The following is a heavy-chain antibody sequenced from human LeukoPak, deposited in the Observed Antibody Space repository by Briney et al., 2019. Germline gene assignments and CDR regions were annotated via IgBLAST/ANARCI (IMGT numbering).Heavy chain of an antibody. J-gene: IGHJ4*02. CDR2: INPNSGGT. CDR3: ARDRDSSGYWDY. Sequence: ASVKVSCKASGYTFTGYYMHWVRQAPGQGLEWMGRINPNSGGTNYEQKFQSRVAMTRDTSISTAYMELSRVRSDDTAVYYCARDRDSSGYWDYWGQGTLVTVSS. V-gene: IGHV1-2*06. CDR1: GYTFTGYY. D-gene: IGHD3-22*01.